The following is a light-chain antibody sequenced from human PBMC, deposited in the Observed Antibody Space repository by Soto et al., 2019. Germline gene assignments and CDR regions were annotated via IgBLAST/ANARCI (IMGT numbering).Light chain of an antibody. CDR2: AAS. V-gene: IGKV1-5*01. CDR1: ESIDNW. CDR3: QPYHTDWP. J-gene: IGKJ1*01. Sequence: DIQMTQSPGALSASVGDTFTITFRASESIDNWLAWYQQKPGKAPKLLIFAASTLVRGVPSRFSGRGSGTEFKLTISRLQAADYATFYCQPYHTDWPFGPGTKVDNK.